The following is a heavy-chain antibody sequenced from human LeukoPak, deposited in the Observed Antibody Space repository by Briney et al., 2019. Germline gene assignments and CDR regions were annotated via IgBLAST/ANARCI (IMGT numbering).Heavy chain of an antibody. CDR1: GYTFTSYA. V-gene: IGHV1-3*01. D-gene: IGHD3-9*01. CDR3: ARDQGYDILTGYKPESRGLYYYYGMDV. J-gene: IGHJ6*02. Sequence: APVKVSCKASGYTFTSYAMHWVRQAPGQRLEWMGWINAGNGNTKYSQKFQGRVTITRDTSASTAYMELSSLRSEDTAVYYCARDQGYDILTGYKPESRGLYYYYGMDVWGQGTTVTVSS. CDR2: INAGNGNT.